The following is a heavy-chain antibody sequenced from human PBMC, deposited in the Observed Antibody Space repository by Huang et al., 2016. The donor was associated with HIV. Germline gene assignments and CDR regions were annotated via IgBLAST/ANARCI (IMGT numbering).Heavy chain of an antibody. Sequence: QILLIESGGGVVQPGRSLRLSCAASGFTFSSYGMHWVRQAPGKGLEWLAVISYDEDNKYYADSLRGRFTISRDNSKNTLYLQMNSLRIEDTAVYYCARGPIRFLAWLLNFAYWGQGALVTVSS. V-gene: IGHV3-30*03. D-gene: IGHD3-3*01. CDR3: ARGPIRFLAWLLNFAY. CDR1: GFTFSSYG. J-gene: IGHJ4*02. CDR2: ISYDEDNK.